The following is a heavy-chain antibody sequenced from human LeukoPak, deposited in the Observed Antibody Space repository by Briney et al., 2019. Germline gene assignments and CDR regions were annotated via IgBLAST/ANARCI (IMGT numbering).Heavy chain of an antibody. Sequence: GGSLRLSCTTSGFTFGDYAMSWVRQAPGKGLEWVGFIRSKVYGGTLEYAASVKGRFTISRDDSKSIAYLQMNSLKTEDTAVYYCTRVDCSSTSCYISHADYWGRGTLVTVSS. J-gene: IGHJ4*02. V-gene: IGHV3-49*04. CDR1: GFTFGDYA. CDR3: TRVDCSSTSCYISHADY. CDR2: IRSKVYGGTL. D-gene: IGHD2-2*02.